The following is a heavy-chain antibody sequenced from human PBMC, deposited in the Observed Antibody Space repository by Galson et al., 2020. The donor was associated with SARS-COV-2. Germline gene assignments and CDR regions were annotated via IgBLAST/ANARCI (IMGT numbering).Heavy chain of an antibody. V-gene: IGHV1-18*01. Sequence: GESLKISCKASGYTFTSHGISWVRQAPGQGLEWMGWISTHNGNTNYARKFQGRVTFTIEPSTSTAYLDLWDLKSDDTAVYYCARDRSASPDVWGQGTLVTVSS. J-gene: IGHJ4*02. CDR3: ARDRSASPDV. CDR2: ISTHNGNT. D-gene: IGHD2-2*01. CDR1: GYTFTSHG.